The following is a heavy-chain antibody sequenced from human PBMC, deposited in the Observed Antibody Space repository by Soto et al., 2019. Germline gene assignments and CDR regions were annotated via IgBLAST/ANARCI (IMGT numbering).Heavy chain of an antibody. V-gene: IGHV1-3*01. J-gene: IGHJ3*02. CDR1: GYTFPCSA. CDR3: AKNYGNAFDI. D-gene: IGHD3-10*01. CDR2: INAGNGNT. Sequence: APVKGSSQAFGYTFPCSAMHSVRQAAGQRLEWMGWINAGNGNTKYSQKFQGRVTMTRDTSTSTVYMELSSLRSEDTAVYYCAKNYGNAFDIWGQGTMVTVSS.